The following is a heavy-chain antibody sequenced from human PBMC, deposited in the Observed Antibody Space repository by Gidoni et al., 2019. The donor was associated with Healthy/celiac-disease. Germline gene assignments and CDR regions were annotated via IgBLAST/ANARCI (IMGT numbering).Heavy chain of an antibody. V-gene: IGHV3-15*01. CDR3: TTDICFSLTIDY. CDR1: GFTFSNAW. J-gene: IGHJ4*02. Sequence: SGFTFSNAWMSWVREAPGKGLVWVGRIKSKTDGWTTDYAATVKGRFTISSADSKNTLYLQMNSLKAEDTAVYSCTTDICFSLTIDYWGQGTLVTVSS. CDR2: IKSKTDGWTT. D-gene: IGHD3-16*01.